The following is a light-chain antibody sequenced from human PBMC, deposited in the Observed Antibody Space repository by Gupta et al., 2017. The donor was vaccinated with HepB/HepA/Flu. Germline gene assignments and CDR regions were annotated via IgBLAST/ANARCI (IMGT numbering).Light chain of an antibody. V-gene: IGKV2-30*01. Sequence: DAVLTQSPLSLPVTLGQSASISCRSSQTLLFSDGNTFWHWYQQRTGQYPRRLIYRVSNRESGVPDRFCGSGSGTDFTLKTSRVEAEDIGVYYCVQGKHCHRSFGGGTKVEIK. J-gene: IGKJ4*01. CDR3: VQGKHCHRS. CDR1: QTLLFSDGNTF. CDR2: RVS.